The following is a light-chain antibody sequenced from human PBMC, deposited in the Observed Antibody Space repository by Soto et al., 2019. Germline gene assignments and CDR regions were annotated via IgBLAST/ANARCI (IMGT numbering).Light chain of an antibody. CDR3: QQRSSWRT. CDR1: QSVSNY. V-gene: IGKV3-11*01. J-gene: IGKJ1*01. Sequence: EIVLTQSPATLSLSPGERATLSRRASQSVSNYLAWYQHKPGQAPRLLIYDASNRAAGIPARFSGSGSGTDFTLTISSLEPEDFAVYYCQQRSSWRTFGQGTKVEIK. CDR2: DAS.